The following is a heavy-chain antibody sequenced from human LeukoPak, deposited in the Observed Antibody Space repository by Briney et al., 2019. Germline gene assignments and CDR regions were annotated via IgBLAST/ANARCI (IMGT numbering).Heavy chain of an antibody. D-gene: IGHD3-22*01. V-gene: IGHV3-30*02. J-gene: IGHJ3*02. CDR2: IRYDGSNK. CDR1: GYTFSSYG. Sequence: GGSLRLSCAASGYTFSSYGMHWVRQAPGKGLEWVAFIRYDGSNKYYADSVKGRFTISRDNSKNTLYLQMNSLRAEDTAAYYCARNYYDSSGYYPDAFDIRGQGTMVTVSS. CDR3: ARNYYDSSGYYPDAFDI.